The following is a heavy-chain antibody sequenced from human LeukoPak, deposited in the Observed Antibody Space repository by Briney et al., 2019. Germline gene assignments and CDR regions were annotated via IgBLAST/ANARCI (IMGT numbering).Heavy chain of an antibody. J-gene: IGHJ6*02. D-gene: IGHD3/OR15-3a*01. CDR2: IYTSGST. Sequence: SQTLSLTCTVSGGSISSGSYYWSWIRKPAGKGLEWIGRIYTSGSTNYNPSLKSRVTISVDTSKNQFSLKLSSVTAADTAVYYCARGSIGQGGVYYYYGMDVWGQGTTVTVSS. CDR1: GGSISSGSYY. V-gene: IGHV4-61*02. CDR3: ARGSIGQGGVYYYYGMDV.